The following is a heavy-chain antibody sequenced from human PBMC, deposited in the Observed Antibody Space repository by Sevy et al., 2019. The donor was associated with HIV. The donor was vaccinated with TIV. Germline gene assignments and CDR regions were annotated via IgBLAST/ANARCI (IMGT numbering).Heavy chain of an antibody. Sequence: GGSLRLSCAASGFTFSSYAMHWVRQAPGKGLEYVSAISSNGGSTYYADSVKGRFTISRDNSKNTLYLQMGSLRAEDMAVYYCARGGVATIINDAFDIWGHGTMVTVSS. D-gene: IGHD5-12*01. CDR1: GFTFSSYA. CDR2: ISSNGGST. V-gene: IGHV3-64*02. J-gene: IGHJ3*02. CDR3: ARGGVATIINDAFDI.